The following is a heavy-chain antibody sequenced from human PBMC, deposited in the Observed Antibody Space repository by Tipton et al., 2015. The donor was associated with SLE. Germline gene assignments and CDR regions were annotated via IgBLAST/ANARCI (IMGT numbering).Heavy chain of an antibody. J-gene: IGHJ3*02. CDR3: ARHALGGCGGDVCAFDI. Sequence: TLSLTCTVSGGSISSSSYYWGWIRQPPGKGLEWIGSIYYSGSTYYNPSLKSRVTISVDTSKNQFSLKLSSVTAADTAVYYCARHALGGCGGDVCAFDIWGQGTMVTVSS. CDR2: IYYSGST. D-gene: IGHD2-21*01. CDR1: GGSISSSSYY. V-gene: IGHV4-39*07.